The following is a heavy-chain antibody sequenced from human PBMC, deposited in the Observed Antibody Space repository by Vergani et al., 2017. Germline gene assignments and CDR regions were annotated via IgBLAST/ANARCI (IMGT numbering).Heavy chain of an antibody. J-gene: IGHJ5*02. Sequence: QVQLQESGPGLVKPSQTLSLTCAVSGGSISSGGYYWSWIRQPPGKGLEWIGYIYYSGSTNYNPSLKSRVTISVDTSKNQFSLKLSSVTAADTAVYYCARFLSQTRAITNWFDPWGQGTLVTVSS. V-gene: IGHV4-61*08. CDR2: IYYSGST. CDR3: ARFLSQTRAITNWFDP. CDR1: GGSISSGGYY. D-gene: IGHD3-3*01.